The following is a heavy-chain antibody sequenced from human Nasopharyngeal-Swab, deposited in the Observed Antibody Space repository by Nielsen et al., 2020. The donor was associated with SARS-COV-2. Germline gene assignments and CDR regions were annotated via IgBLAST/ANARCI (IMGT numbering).Heavy chain of an antibody. CDR1: GGSISRYY. J-gene: IGHJ6*02. CDR3: ARLSGDYYYGMDV. CDR2: IYYSGST. D-gene: IGHD2-8*02. V-gene: IGHV4-59*08. Sequence: GSLRLSCTVPGGSISRYYWSWIRQPPGKGLEWIGYIYYSGSTNYNPSLKSRVTTSVDTSKNQYSLKLSSVTAADTAVYYCARLSGDYYYGMDVWGQGTTVTVSS.